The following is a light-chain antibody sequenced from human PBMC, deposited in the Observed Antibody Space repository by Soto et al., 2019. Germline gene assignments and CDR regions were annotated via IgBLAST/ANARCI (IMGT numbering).Light chain of an antibody. Sequence: EMVLPQSPGALSLSPGERATLSCRASQSVNSDYLGWFQQKPGQAPRLLIYGASTRATGIPDRFSGSGSGTDFTLTISRLEPEDFAVYYCHQYGGSPITFGQGTRLEI. J-gene: IGKJ5*01. CDR3: HQYGGSPIT. V-gene: IGKV3-20*01. CDR1: QSVNSDY. CDR2: GAS.